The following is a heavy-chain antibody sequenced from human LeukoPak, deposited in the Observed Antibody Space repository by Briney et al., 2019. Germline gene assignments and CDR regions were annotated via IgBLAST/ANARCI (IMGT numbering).Heavy chain of an antibody. J-gene: IGHJ5*02. CDR2: IYYSGST. V-gene: IGHV4-39*01. D-gene: IGHD3-22*01. CDR1: GGSISSSSYY. Sequence: SETLSLTCTVSGGSISSSSYYWGWIRQPPGKGLEWIGSIYYSGSTYYNPSLKSRVTISVDTSKNQFPLKLSSVTAADTAVYYCASLYYYYDSSGYYYSWFDPWGQGTLVTVSS. CDR3: ASLYYYYDSSGYYYSWFDP.